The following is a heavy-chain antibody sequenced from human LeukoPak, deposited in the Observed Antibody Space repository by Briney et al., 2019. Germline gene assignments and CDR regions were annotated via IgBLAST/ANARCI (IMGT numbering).Heavy chain of an antibody. CDR3: AKDRISGDGDLHLDY. V-gene: IGHV3-23*01. D-gene: IGHD4-17*01. CDR2: IVPKDEWT. J-gene: IGHJ4*02. Sequence: PGGPLRFSCVASGFTFDKYNMNWVRQAPGKGLEWVSSIVPKDEWTYYADSVRGRFTMSRDNSKSTIYLQLNSLRAEDTAMYYCAKDRISGDGDLHLDYWGQGTLVTVSS. CDR1: GFTFDKYN.